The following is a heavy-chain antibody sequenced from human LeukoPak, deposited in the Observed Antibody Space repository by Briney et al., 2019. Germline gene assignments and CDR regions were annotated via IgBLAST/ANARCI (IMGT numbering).Heavy chain of an antibody. D-gene: IGHD7-27*01. V-gene: IGHV1-18*01. Sequence: AASVKVSCKASGYTFTSYAISWVRQAPGQGLEWMGWISAYNGNTNYAQKVQGRVTMTTDTSTSTAYMELRSLRSDDTAVYYCARDPSTGDWGYYYYYMDVWGKGTTVTVSS. J-gene: IGHJ6*03. CDR2: ISAYNGNT. CDR1: GYTFTSYA. CDR3: ARDPSTGDWGYYYYYMDV.